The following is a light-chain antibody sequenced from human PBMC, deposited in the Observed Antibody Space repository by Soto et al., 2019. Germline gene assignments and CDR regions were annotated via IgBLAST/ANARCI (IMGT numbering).Light chain of an antibody. CDR3: LLYYGGAYV. Sequence: QTVVTQEPSLTVSPGGTVTLTCASSTGAVTSGYYPSWFQLKPGQAPRALIYNTSNKHSWTPARFSGSLLGGKAALTLSGVQPEDEAEYYCLLYYGGAYVFGTGTKVTVL. V-gene: IGLV7-43*01. CDR1: TGAVTSGYY. J-gene: IGLJ1*01. CDR2: NTS.